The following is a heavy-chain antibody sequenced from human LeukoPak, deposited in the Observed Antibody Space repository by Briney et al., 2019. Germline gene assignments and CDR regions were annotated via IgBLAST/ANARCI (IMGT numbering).Heavy chain of an antibody. J-gene: IGHJ6*03. D-gene: IGHD4-17*01. CDR2: INPNSGGT. V-gene: IGHV1-2*02. CDR3: ARPVYGDYDSYYYYMDV. Sequence: SVTVSCKASGYTFTGCYMHWVRQAPGQGLEWMGWINPNSGGTNYAQKFQGRVTMTRDTSISTAYMELSRLRSDDTAVYYCARPVYGDYDSYYYYMDVWGKGTTVTVSS. CDR1: GYTFTGCY.